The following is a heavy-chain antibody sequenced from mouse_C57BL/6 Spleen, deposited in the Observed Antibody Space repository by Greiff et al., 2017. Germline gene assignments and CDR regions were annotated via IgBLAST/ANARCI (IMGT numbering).Heavy chain of an antibody. CDR2: IFPGSGST. Sequence: QVQLQQSGPELVKPGASVKISCKASGYTFTDYYINWVKQGPGQGLEWIGWIFPGSGSTYYNEKFKGKATLTVDKSSSTAYMLLSSLTSEDSAVYFCARPTVVAHWYFDVWGTGTTVTVSS. V-gene: IGHV1-75*01. D-gene: IGHD1-1*01. CDR1: GYTFTDYY. J-gene: IGHJ1*03. CDR3: ARPTVVAHWYFDV.